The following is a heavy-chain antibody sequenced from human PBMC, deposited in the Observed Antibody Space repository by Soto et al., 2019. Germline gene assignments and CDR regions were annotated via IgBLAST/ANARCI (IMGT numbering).Heavy chain of an antibody. V-gene: IGHV3-74*01. CDR2: INGDGDYT. D-gene: IGHD2-15*01. CDR1: GFSFSSYW. CDR3: ARERGGYSSDF. Sequence: EVQLVESGGGLVQPGGSLRLSCADSGFSFSSYWMHWIRQVPGKGLVWVSRINGDGDYTNYADSVKGRFTISRDNAKNTLYLQMNSLRAEDTAVYYCARERGGYSSDFWGQGTLVTVSS. J-gene: IGHJ4*02.